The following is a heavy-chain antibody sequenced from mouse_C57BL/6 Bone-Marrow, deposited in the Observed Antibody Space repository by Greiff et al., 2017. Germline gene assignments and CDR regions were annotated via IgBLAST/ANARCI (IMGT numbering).Heavy chain of an antibody. CDR1: GYTFTSYW. V-gene: IGHV1-64*01. Sequence: QVQLKQPGAELVKPGASVKLSCKASGYTFTSYWMHWVKQRPGQGLEWIGMIHPNSGSTNYNEKFKSKATLTVDKSSRTAYMQLSSLTSEDSAVYYCARGGPFITTVVEGYWGQGTTLTVSS. CDR2: IHPNSGST. CDR3: ARGGPFITTVVEGY. D-gene: IGHD1-1*01. J-gene: IGHJ2*01.